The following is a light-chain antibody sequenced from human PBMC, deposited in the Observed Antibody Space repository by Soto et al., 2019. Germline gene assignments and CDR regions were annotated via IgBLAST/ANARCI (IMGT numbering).Light chain of an antibody. CDR3: ATWDDSLTVI. CDR1: SSNIGSYP. CDR2: TNY. Sequence: QSVLTQPPSASGTPGQRVTISCSGSSSNIGSYPVNWYQHLPGTAPKLLIYTNYERPSGVPDRFSGSKSGTSASLAISGLQSEDEADYYCATWDDSLTVIFGGGTQLTVL. J-gene: IGLJ2*01. V-gene: IGLV1-44*01.